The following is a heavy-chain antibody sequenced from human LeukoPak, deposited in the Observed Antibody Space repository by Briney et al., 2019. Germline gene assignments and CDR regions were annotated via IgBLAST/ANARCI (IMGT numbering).Heavy chain of an antibody. CDR1: GGSISSSSYY. D-gene: IGHD2-2*01. CDR2: IYYSGST. CDR3: ARAPRDRGYCGATSCFEYMDV. J-gene: IGHJ6*03. V-gene: IGHV4-39*07. Sequence: SETLSLTCTVSGGSISSSSYYWRGIRQPPGKGLEGIGSIYYSGSTYYNPSLKSRVTISVDTSKNQFSLKLSSVTAADPAVYYCARAPRDRGYCGATSCFEYMDVWGRGTTVSISS.